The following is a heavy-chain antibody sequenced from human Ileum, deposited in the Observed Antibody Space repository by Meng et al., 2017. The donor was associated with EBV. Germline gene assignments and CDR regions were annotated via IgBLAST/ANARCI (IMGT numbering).Heavy chain of an antibody. J-gene: IGHJ4*02. V-gene: IGHV3-74*03. Sequence: VQLVESGGALVQPGGSLRLSCAVSGFTFSTYWMHWVRQAPGKGLVWISRINENGGTTTYADSGRGRFTISRDNTKNTLYLEMNNLRDDDTAVYFCSRDLAGPFDDWGQGTLVTASS. CDR2: INENGGTT. CDR1: GFTFSTYW. CDR3: SRDLAGPFDD.